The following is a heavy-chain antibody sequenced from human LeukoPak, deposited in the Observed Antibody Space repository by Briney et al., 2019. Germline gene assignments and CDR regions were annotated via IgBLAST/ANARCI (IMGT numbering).Heavy chain of an antibody. V-gene: IGHV4-38-2*01. J-gene: IGHJ4*02. Sequence: SETLSLTCAVSGYSISSGYYWGWIWQPPGKGLEWIGSIYHSGSTYYNPSLKSRVTISVDTSKNQFSLKLSSVTAADTAVYYCARGKYYYDSSGYLPLDYWGQGTLVTVSS. CDR2: IYHSGST. CDR3: ARGKYYYDSSGYLPLDY. CDR1: GYSISSGYY. D-gene: IGHD3-22*01.